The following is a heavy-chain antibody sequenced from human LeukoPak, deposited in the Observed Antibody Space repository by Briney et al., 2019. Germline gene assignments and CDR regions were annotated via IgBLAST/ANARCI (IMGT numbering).Heavy chain of an antibody. D-gene: IGHD6-13*01. CDR2: IYPGDSDT. CDR1: GSSFTSYW. Sequence: GESLKISCRGSGSSFTSYWIGWVRQLPGKGLEWMGIIYPGDSDTRYSPSFQGQVTISADKSISTAYLQWSSLKASDTAMYYCARCIAAAGTVDYWGQGTLVTVSS. V-gene: IGHV5-51*01. CDR3: ARCIAAAGTVDY. J-gene: IGHJ4*02.